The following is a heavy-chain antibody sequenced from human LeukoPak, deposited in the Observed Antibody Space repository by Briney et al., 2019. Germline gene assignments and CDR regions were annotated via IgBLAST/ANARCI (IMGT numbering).Heavy chain of an antibody. CDR2: IYYDGST. J-gene: IGHJ4*02. CDR3: ARRELAYYFDY. CDR1: GDSISSYY. D-gene: IGHD3-10*01. V-gene: IGHV4-59*08. Sequence: SETLSLTCTVSGDSISSYYWSWIRQPPGKGLEWLGYIYYDGSTKYNPSLKSRVTISVDTTKNQFSLKLSSVTAADTAVYYCARRELAYYFDYWGQGTLVTVSS.